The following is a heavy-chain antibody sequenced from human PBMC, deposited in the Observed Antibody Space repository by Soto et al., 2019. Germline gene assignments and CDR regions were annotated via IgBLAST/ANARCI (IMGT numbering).Heavy chain of an antibody. V-gene: IGHV3-7*03. CDR3: ARDSGWYRLDS. D-gene: IGHD6-19*01. CDR1: GFTFNIYY. CDR2: IKGDGSAT. Sequence: AGGSLRLSCAASGFTFNIYYMTWVRQAPGKGLEWVAHIKGDGSATRYVDSMKGRITISRDNARDSLYLQVNSLRAEDTAVYYCARDSGWYRLDSWGQGTLVTV. J-gene: IGHJ4*02.